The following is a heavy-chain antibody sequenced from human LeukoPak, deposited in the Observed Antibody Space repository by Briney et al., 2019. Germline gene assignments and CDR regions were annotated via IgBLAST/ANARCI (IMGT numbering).Heavy chain of an antibody. J-gene: IGHJ4*02. CDR1: GFTFSSYN. V-gene: IGHV3-21*01. D-gene: IGHD1-26*01. Sequence: GGSLRLSCAASGFTFSSYNMNWVRQAPGKGLEWVSSISSSSSYIYYADSVKGRFTISRDNAKNSLYLQMNSLRAEDTAVYYCAREDSGSYGDAYFDYWGQGTLVTVSS. CDR3: AREDSGSYGDAYFDY. CDR2: ISSSSSYI.